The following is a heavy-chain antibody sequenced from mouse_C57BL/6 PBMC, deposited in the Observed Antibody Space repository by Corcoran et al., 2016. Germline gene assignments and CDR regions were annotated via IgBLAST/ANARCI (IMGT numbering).Heavy chain of an antibody. CDR2: ISYDGSN. CDR3: ARAYSNYPYYYAMDY. CDR1: GYSITSGYY. D-gene: IGHD2-5*01. V-gene: IGHV3-6*01. J-gene: IGHJ4*01. Sequence: DVQLQESGPGHVQPTQSLSLTCSVTGYSITSGYYWNWIRQFPGNKLEWMGYISYDGSNNYNPSLKNRISITRDTSKNQFFLKLNSVTTEDTATYYCARAYSNYPYYYAMDYWGQGTSVTVSS.